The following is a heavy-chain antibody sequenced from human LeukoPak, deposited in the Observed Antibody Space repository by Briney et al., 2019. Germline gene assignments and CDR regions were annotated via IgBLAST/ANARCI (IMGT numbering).Heavy chain of an antibody. CDR3: ACYGSGSYYYGFDP. Sequence: SQTLSLTCAVSGGSISSGGYSWSWIRQPPGKGLEWIGYIYHSGSTYYNPSLKSRVTISVDRSKNQFSLKLSSVTAADTAVYYCACYGSGSYYYGFDPWGQGTLVTVSS. CDR2: IYHSGST. J-gene: IGHJ5*02. CDR1: GGSISSGGYS. V-gene: IGHV4-30-2*01. D-gene: IGHD3-10*01.